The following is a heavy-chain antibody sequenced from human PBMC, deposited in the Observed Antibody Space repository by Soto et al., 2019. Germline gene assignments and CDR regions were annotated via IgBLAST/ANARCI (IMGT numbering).Heavy chain of an antibody. CDR3: AKEAVWFGELGHAFDI. CDR2: ISYDGSNK. D-gene: IGHD3-10*01. J-gene: IGHJ3*02. Sequence: GGSLRLSCAASGFTFSSYGMHWVRQAPGKGLEWVAVISYDGSNKYYADSVKGRFTISRDNSKNTLYLQMNSLRAEDTAVYYCAKEAVWFGELGHAFDIWGQGTMVTVSS. V-gene: IGHV3-30*18. CDR1: GFTFSSYG.